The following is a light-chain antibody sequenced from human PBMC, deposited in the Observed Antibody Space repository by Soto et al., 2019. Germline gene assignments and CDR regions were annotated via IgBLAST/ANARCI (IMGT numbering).Light chain of an antibody. Sequence: SVGSWLAWYQQKPGEAPKLLISKATNLQSGVPSRFSGSGSGTDFSLTISSLQPVDSATYFCQQYNDFQYSFGPGTKVDIK. CDR2: KAT. CDR3: QQYNDFQYS. CDR1: SVGSW. V-gene: IGKV1-5*03. J-gene: IGKJ2*01.